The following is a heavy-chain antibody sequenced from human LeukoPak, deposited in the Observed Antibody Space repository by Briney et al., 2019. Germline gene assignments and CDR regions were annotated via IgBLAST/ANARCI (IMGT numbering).Heavy chain of an antibody. J-gene: IGHJ4*02. CDR1: GGSISTYY. Sequence: PSETLSLTCTVSGGSISTYYWSWIRQTPEKGLEWIGYIYYTGSTNYNPSLKSRVTISVDTSKNQFSLKLSSVTAADTAVYYCARYQRGYSTSFDYWGQGTLVTVSS. V-gene: IGHV4-59*01. D-gene: IGHD6-13*01. CDR2: IYYTGST. CDR3: ARYQRGYSTSFDY.